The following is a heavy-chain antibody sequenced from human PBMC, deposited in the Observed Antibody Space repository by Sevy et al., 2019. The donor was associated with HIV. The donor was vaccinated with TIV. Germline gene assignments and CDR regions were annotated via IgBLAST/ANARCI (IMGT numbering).Heavy chain of an antibody. CDR1: GYTLTQLS. Sequence: ASVKVSCKVSGYTLTQLSMQWVRQAPGKGLEWMGSFDPEDGERIYAQKFQGRITMTEDTSTDTAYMDLSSLKSDDTAVYYCATTREYYQGKSGYFDYWGQGALVTVSS. CDR2: FDPEDGER. V-gene: IGHV1-24*01. CDR3: ATTREYYQGKSGYFDY. J-gene: IGHJ4*02. D-gene: IGHD2-15*01.